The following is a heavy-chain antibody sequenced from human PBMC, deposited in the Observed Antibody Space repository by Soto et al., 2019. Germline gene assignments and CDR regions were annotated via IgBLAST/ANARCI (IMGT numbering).Heavy chain of an antibody. CDR3: ARGIKQLVGLYYYYGMDV. CDR1: VFQFSSYG. D-gene: IGHD6-13*01. J-gene: IGHJ6*02. Sequence: PVRSLRHCCGASVFQFSSYGMSWVRQAPGKGLEWVANIKQDGSEKYYVDSVKGRFSISRDNAKNSLYLQMNSLRAADTAVYYCARGIKQLVGLYYYYGMDVWGQGTTVTVSS. V-gene: IGHV3-7*01. CDR2: IKQDGSEK.